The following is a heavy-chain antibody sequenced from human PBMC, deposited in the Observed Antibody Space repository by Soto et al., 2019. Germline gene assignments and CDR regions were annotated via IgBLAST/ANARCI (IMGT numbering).Heavy chain of an antibody. CDR2: ISYDGSNK. J-gene: IGHJ4*02. CDR3: AKDPVAWQ. Sequence: PGGSLRLSCAASGFTFSSYGMHWVRQAPGKGLEWVAVISYDGSNKYYADSVKGRFTISRDNSKNTLYLQMNSLRAEDTAVYYCAKDPVAWQWGQGTLVTVSS. D-gene: IGHD5-12*01. V-gene: IGHV3-30*18. CDR1: GFTFSSYG.